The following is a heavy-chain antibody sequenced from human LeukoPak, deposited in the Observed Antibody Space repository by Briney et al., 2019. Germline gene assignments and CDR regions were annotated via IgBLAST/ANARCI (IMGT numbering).Heavy chain of an antibody. D-gene: IGHD3-22*01. CDR2: ISYDGSNK. CDR3: AKDFDSSGYYDY. V-gene: IGHV3-30*18. Sequence: GGSLRLSCAASGFTFSSYGMHWVRQAPGKGLEWVAVISYDGSNKYYADSVKGRFTISRDNSKNTLYLQMNSLRAEDTAVYYCAKDFDSSGYYDYWGQGTLATVSS. CDR1: GFTFSSYG. J-gene: IGHJ4*02.